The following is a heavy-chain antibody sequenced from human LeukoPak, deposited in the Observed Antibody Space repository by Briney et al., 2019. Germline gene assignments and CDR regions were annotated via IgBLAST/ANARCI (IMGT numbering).Heavy chain of an antibody. Sequence: GGSLRLSCAASGFTVSSNYMSWVRQAPGKGLEWVSVIYSGGSTYYADSVKGRFTISRDNSKNTLYLQMNSLRAEDTAVYYCARGTYYYDSSGYDLDYWGQGTLVTVSS. D-gene: IGHD3-22*01. CDR3: ARGTYYYDSSGYDLDY. CDR2: IYSGGST. J-gene: IGHJ4*02. V-gene: IGHV3-53*01. CDR1: GFTVSSNY.